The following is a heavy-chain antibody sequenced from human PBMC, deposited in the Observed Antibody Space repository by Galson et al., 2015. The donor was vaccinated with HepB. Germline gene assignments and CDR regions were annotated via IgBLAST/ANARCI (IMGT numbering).Heavy chain of an antibody. Sequence: SVQVSCQASGGPFSSHGITWVRQAPGQGLEWLGPIIPLFRIRTYAQNFQGTITISADDSARTLHMELPSLASEDTAIYYCARGRGRAIVATIETEYYFEEWGQGTLVTVSS. V-gene: IGHV1-69*13. CDR1: GGPFSSHG. D-gene: IGHD5-12*01. J-gene: IGHJ4*02. CDR2: IIPLFRIR. CDR3: ARGRGRAIVATIETEYYFEE.